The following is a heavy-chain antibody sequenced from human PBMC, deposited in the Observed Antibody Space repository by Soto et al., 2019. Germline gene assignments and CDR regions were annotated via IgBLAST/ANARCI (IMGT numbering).Heavy chain of an antibody. J-gene: IGHJ5*02. CDR1: GGTFSTYT. Sequence: QVQLVQSGAEVKKSGSSVKVSCKASGGTFSTYTFSRVRQAPGQGLEWMGRIIPIFGTPYYAQKFQGRVTITADKSTSTVYMELSSLGSDDTSVYFCARGLECRGYCLDKPTWFGPWGQGTLVTVSS. CDR2: IIPIFGTP. D-gene: IGHD2-15*01. CDR3: ARGLECRGYCLDKPTWFGP. V-gene: IGHV1-69*06.